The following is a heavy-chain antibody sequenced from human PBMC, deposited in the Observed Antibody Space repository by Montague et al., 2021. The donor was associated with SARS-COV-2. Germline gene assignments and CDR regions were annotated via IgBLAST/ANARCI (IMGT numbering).Heavy chain of an antibody. Sequence: SETLSLTCTVSAGSINNHCWSWIRQTPGKELEWIAYVYFSGTASYNPSLKSRVTISVDTSRNQFSPQLTSVTAADTAVYYCGRRPSSGWSFDYWGQGTQVSVSS. V-gene: IGHV4-59*08. CDR1: AGSINNHC. J-gene: IGHJ4*02. CDR2: VYFSGTA. CDR3: GRRPSSGWSFDY. D-gene: IGHD6-19*01.